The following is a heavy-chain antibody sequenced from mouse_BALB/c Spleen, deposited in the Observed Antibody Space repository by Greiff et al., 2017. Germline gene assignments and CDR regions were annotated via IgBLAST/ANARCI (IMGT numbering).Heavy chain of an antibody. D-gene: IGHD2-10*02. V-gene: IGHV5-12-1*01. J-gene: IGHJ2*01. CDR1: GFAFSSYD. CDR3: ARSSYGNCFDY. CDR2: ISSGGGST. Sequence: EVQLVESGGGLVKPGGSLKLSCAASGFAFSSYDMSWVRQTPEKRLEWVAYISSGGGSTYYPDTVKGRFTISRDNAKNTLYLQMSSLKSEDTAMYYCARSSYGNCFDYWGQGTTLTVSS.